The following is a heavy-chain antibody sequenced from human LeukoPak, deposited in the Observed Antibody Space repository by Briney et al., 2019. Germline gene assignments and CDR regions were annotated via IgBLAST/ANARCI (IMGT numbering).Heavy chain of an antibody. Sequence: SETLSLTCTVSGGSISSYYWSWIRQPAGKGLEWIGRIYTSGSTNYNPSLKSRDTMSVGTSKNQFSLKLSSVTAADTAVYYCARELMRAESVHFDYWGQGTLVTVSS. V-gene: IGHV4-4*07. D-gene: IGHD6-13*01. CDR1: GGSISSYY. CDR2: IYTSGST. J-gene: IGHJ4*02. CDR3: ARELMRAESVHFDY.